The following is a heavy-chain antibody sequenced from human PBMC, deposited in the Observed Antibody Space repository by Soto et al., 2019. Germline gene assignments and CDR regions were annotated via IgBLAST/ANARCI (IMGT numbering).Heavy chain of an antibody. CDR1: GGSFSGYY. V-gene: IGHV4-34*01. CDR3: ARVQLFAFDI. Sequence: SETLSLTCAVYGGSFSGYYWSWIRQPPGKGLEWIGEIYYSGSTYYNPSLKSRVTISVDTSKNQFSLKLSSVTAADTAVYYCARVQLFAFDIWGQGTMVTVS. CDR2: IYYSGST. D-gene: IGHD1-1*01. J-gene: IGHJ3*02.